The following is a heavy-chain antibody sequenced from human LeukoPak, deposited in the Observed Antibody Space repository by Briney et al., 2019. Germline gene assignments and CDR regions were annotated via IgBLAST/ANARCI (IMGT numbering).Heavy chain of an antibody. D-gene: IGHD1-26*01. Sequence: PSETLSLTCTVSGGSISSSSHYWGRIRQPPGKGLEWIGSIYYSGSTSYNPSLKSRVTISVDTSKNQFSLKLGSVTAADTAVYYCARNASDSGTSYFDYWGQGTLVTVSS. V-gene: IGHV4-39*01. CDR1: GGSISSSSHY. CDR2: IYYSGST. CDR3: ARNASDSGTSYFDY. J-gene: IGHJ4*02.